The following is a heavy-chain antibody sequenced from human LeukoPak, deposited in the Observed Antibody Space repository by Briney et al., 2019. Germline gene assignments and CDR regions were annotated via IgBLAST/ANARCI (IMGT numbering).Heavy chain of an antibody. V-gene: IGHV1-2*06. J-gene: IGHJ4*02. Sequence: ASVKVSCKASGYTFTGYYMHWVRQAPGQGREWMGRINPNSGGTNYAQKFQGRVTMTRDTSISTAYMELSRLRSDDTAVYYCARDPKADYFDYWGQGTLVTVSS. CDR2: INPNSGGT. CDR3: ARDPKADYFDY. D-gene: IGHD6-25*01. CDR1: GYTFTGYY.